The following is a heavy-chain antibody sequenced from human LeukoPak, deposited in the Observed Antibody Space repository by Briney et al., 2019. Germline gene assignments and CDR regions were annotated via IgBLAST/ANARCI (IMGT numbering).Heavy chain of an antibody. D-gene: IGHD3-22*01. CDR2: ISGSGGST. CDR1: GFTFSSYA. Sequence: GGSLRLSCAASGFTFSSYAMSWVRQAPGKGLEWVSAISGSGGSTYYADSVKGRFTISRDNSKNTLYLQMNSLRAEDTAVYYCAKETGYYDSRGDYFDYWGQGTLVTVSS. CDR3: AKETGYYDSRGDYFDY. J-gene: IGHJ4*02. V-gene: IGHV3-23*01.